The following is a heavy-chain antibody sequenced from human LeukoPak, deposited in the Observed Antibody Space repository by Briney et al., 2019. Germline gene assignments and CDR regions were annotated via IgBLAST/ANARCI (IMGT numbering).Heavy chain of an antibody. Sequence: SETLSLTCTVSGGSISSYYWSWIRQPPGKGLEWIGYIYDSGSTNYNPSLKSRVTISVDTSKNQFSLKLSSVTAADTAVYYSARGPLVYYFDYWGQGTLVTVSS. CDR3: ARGPLVYYFDY. CDR2: IYDSGST. J-gene: IGHJ4*02. CDR1: GGSISSYY. V-gene: IGHV4-59*12. D-gene: IGHD6-6*01.